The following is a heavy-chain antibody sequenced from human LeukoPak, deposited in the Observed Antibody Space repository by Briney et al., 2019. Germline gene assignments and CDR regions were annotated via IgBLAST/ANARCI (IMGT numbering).Heavy chain of an antibody. V-gene: IGHV4-38-2*02. J-gene: IGHJ3*02. CDR2: IYHSGST. Sequence: PSETLSLTCTVSGYSISSGYYWGWIRQPPGKGLEWIGSIYHSGSTYYNPSLKSRVTISVDTSKNQFSLKLSSVTAADTAVYYCARDRLSGSGSSDAFDIWGQGTMVTVSS. D-gene: IGHD3-10*01. CDR3: ARDRLSGSGSSDAFDI. CDR1: GYSISSGYY.